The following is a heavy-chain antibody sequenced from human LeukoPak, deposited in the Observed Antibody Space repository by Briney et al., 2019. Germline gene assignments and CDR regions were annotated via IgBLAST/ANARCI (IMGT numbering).Heavy chain of an antibody. D-gene: IGHD2-21*02. Sequence: ASVKVSCKASGYTFTGYYMHWVRQAPGRGLEWMGPINPNSGGTNYAQKFQGRVTMTRDTSISPAYMELSRLRSDDTAVYYCARVRYCGGDCDSDKKWAFDIWGQGTMVTVSS. V-gene: IGHV1-2*06. CDR2: INPNSGGT. J-gene: IGHJ3*02. CDR1: GYTFTGYY. CDR3: ARVRYCGGDCDSDKKWAFDI.